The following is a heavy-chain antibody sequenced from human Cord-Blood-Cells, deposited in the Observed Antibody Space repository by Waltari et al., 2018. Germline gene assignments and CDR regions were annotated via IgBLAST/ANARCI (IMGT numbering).Heavy chain of an antibody. Sequence: QLQLQESGPALVKPSETLSLTCTVSGGSISSSSYYWGWIRQPPGKGLEWIGSIYYSGSTYYNPALKSRVTISVDTSKNQFSLKLSSVTAADTAVYYCARTTGGRNWYFDLWGRGTLVTVSS. J-gene: IGHJ2*01. CDR1: GGSISSSSYY. D-gene: IGHD7-27*01. V-gene: IGHV4-39*01. CDR3: ARTTGGRNWYFDL. CDR2: IYYSGST.